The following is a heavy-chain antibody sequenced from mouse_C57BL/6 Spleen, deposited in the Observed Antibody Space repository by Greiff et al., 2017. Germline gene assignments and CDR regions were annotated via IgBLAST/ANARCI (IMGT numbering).Heavy chain of an antibody. D-gene: IGHD2-5*01. J-gene: IGHJ3*01. CDR2: IDPSDSET. CDR3: ARGGNYSNFWFAY. CDR1: GYTFTSYW. Sequence: QVQLQQPGAELVRPGSSVKLSCKASGYTFTSYWLHWVKQRPIQGLEWIGNIDPSDSETHYNQKFKDKATLTVDKSSSTAYMQLSSLTSEDSAVYYCARGGNYSNFWFAYWGQEGLGTVSA. V-gene: IGHV1-52*01.